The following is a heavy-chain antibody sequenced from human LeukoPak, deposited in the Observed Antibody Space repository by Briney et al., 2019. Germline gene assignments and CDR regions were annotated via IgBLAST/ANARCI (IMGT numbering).Heavy chain of an antibody. J-gene: IGHJ4*02. V-gene: IGHV4-31*03. Sequence: SETLSLTCTVSGGSVNMGDYYWTWIRQHPGKGLEWIGYSSYSGGTYYNPSLKSRVTISVDTSKNQFSLKLSSVTAADTAVYYCARGDYDYAIPFDWGQGTLVTVSS. CDR1: GGSVNMGDYY. D-gene: IGHD3-16*01. CDR2: SSYSGGT. CDR3: ARGDYDYAIPFD.